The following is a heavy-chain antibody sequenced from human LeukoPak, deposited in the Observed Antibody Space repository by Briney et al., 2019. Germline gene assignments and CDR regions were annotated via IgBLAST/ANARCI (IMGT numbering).Heavy chain of an antibody. V-gene: IGHV3-66*01. CDR1: GFTVSSNY. CDR3: ARSPHYFYGMDV. Sequence: GGSLRLSCSASGFTVSSNYMTWVRLAPGKGLEWVSLIYTDGSTYYADSVKGRFTISRDNSKNTLYLQMNSLRAGDTAVYYCARSPHYFYGMDVWGQGTTVTVSS. J-gene: IGHJ6*02. CDR2: IYTDGST.